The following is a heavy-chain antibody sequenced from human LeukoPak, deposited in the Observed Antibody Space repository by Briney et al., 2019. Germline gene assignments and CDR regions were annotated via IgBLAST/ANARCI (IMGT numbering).Heavy chain of an antibody. V-gene: IGHV3-23*01. J-gene: IGHJ2*01. Sequence: GGSLRLSCAASGFTFSNYAMTWVRQAPGKGLEWVSAISGNAGSTFYADSVKGRFTISRDSSKNTVYLQMNSLRAEDTAVYYCARDFAGATPYWFFDLWGRGTLVTVSS. D-gene: IGHD1-26*01. CDR2: ISGNAGST. CDR3: ARDFAGATPYWFFDL. CDR1: GFTFSNYA.